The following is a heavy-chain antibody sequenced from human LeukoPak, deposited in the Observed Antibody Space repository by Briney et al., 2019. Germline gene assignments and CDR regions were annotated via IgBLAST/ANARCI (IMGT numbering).Heavy chain of an antibody. J-gene: IGHJ6*02. CDR2: IYYSGST. CDR3: ARLTQPFSAENRYYYYGMDV. CDR1: GGSISSYY. V-gene: IGHV4-59*08. Sequence: SETLSLTCTVSGGSISSYYWSWIRQPPGKGLEWIGYIYYSGSTNYNPSLKSRVTISVDTSKNQFSLKLSSVTAADTAVYYCARLTQPFSAENRYYYYGMDVWGQGTTVTVSS.